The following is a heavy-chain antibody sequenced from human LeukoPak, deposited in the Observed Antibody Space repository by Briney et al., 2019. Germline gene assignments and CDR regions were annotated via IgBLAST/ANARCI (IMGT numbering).Heavy chain of an antibody. CDR3: ARASGSFPADAFDI. CDR1: GFTFSSYA. CDR2: ISYDGSNK. V-gene: IGHV3-30-3*01. Sequence: GGSLRLSCAASGFTFSSYAMHWVRQAPGKGLEWVAVISYDGSNKYYADSVKGRFTISRDNSKNTLYLQMNSLRAEDTAVYYCARASGSFPADAFDIWGQGTMVTVSS. D-gene: IGHD1-26*01. J-gene: IGHJ3*02.